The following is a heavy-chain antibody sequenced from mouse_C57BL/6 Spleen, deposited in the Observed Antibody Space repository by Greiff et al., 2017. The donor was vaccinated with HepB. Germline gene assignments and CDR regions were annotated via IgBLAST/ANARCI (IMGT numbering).Heavy chain of an antibody. V-gene: IGHV1-18*01. CDR1: GYTFTDYN. D-gene: IGHD1-1*01. J-gene: IGHJ2*01. Sequence: VQLKESGPELVKPGASVKIPCKASGYTFTDYNMDWVKQSHGKSLEWIGDINPNNGGTIYNQKFKGKATLTVDKSSSTAYMELRSLTSEDTAVYYCARWNYGSSSLSLDYWGQGTTLTVSS. CDR3: ARWNYGSSSLSLDY. CDR2: INPNNGGT.